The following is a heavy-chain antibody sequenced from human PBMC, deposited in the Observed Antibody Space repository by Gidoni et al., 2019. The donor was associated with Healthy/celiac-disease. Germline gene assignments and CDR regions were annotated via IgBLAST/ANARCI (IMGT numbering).Heavy chain of an antibody. CDR2: ISSSGGST. D-gene: IGHD2-15*01. CDR3: AKDLQMDSFAFDI. Sequence: EVQLLESGGGLVQPGGSLRLSCAASGFTFSSYAMSWVRQAPGKGLEWVSAISSSGGSTYYADSVKGRFTISRDNSKNTLYLQMNSLRAEDTAVYYCAKDLQMDSFAFDIWGQGTMVTVSS. V-gene: IGHV3-23*01. CDR1: GFTFSSYA. J-gene: IGHJ3*02.